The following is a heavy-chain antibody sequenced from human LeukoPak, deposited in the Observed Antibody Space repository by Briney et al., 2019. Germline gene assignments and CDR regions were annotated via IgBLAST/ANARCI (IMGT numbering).Heavy chain of an antibody. CDR1: GGFISSGGYS. D-gene: IGHD4-17*01. Sequence: SETLSLTCAVSGGFISSGGYSWSWIRQPPGKGLEWIGYIYHSGSAYYNPSLKSRVAISVDRSTNQFSLNLSSVTAADTAVYYCTRGNYGDYVDFGGQGTLVTVSS. CDR3: TRGNYGDYVDF. J-gene: IGHJ4*02. V-gene: IGHV4-30-2*01. CDR2: IYHSGSA.